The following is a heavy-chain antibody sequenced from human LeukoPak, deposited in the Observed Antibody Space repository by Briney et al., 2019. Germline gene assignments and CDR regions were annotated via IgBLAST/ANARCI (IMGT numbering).Heavy chain of an antibody. V-gene: IGHV4-39*07. Sequence: PSETLSLTCTVSGGSVSSSSYFWAWIRQPPGKGLEWVGSVYYDGGTSHSPSLKSRVTVPVDTSKNQFSLRLRSVTAADTAVYYCARVAAGIGVFQHWGQGTLVTVSS. CDR3: ARVAAGIGVFQH. CDR1: GGSVSSSSYF. D-gene: IGHD6-13*01. CDR2: VYYDGGT. J-gene: IGHJ1*01.